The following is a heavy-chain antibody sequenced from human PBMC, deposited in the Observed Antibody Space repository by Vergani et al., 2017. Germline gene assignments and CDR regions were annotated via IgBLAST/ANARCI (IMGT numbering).Heavy chain of an antibody. CDR2: ISSSSSYI. D-gene: IGHD3-10*01. CDR1: GFTFSSYS. CDR3: ARDYYGSGSYYTSDYYMDV. V-gene: IGHV3-21*01. J-gene: IGHJ6*03. Sequence: EVQLVESGGGLVKPGGSLRLSCAASGFTFSSYSMNWVRQAPGKGLEWVSSISSSSSYIYYADSVKGRFTISRDNAKNSLYLQMNSLRAEDTAVYYCARDYYGSGSYYTSDYYMDVWGKGTTVTVSS.